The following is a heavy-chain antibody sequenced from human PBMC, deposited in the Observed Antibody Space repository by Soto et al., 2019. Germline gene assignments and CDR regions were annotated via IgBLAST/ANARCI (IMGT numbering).Heavy chain of an antibody. V-gene: IGHV4-34*01. Sequence: PSETLSLTCAVYGGSFSGYYWSWIRQPPGKGLEWIGEINHSGSTNYNPSLKSRVTISVDTSKNQFSLKLSSVTAADTAVYYCARHLRTGYCSGGSCLDYWGQGTLVTVSS. CDR2: INHSGST. CDR1: GGSFSGYY. CDR3: ARHLRTGYCSGGSCLDY. D-gene: IGHD2-15*01. J-gene: IGHJ4*02.